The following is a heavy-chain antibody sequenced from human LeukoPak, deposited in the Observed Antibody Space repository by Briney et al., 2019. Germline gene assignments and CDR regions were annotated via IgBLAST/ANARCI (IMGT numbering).Heavy chain of an antibody. V-gene: IGHV3-15*01. Sequence: GGSLRLSCAASGFTFSSYSMSWVRQAPGKGLEWIGRIKSKSAGETTDYGAPGKGRFTISRDDSKNTVYLQMNRLKTEDTAVYYCTTDRSSVVERRFDPWGQGTLVTVSS. J-gene: IGHJ5*02. D-gene: IGHD2-2*01. CDR1: GFTFSSYS. CDR3: TTDRSSVVERRFDP. CDR2: IKSKSAGETT.